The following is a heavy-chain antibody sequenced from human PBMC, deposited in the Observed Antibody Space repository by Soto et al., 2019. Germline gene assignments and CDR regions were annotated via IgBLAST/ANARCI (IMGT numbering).Heavy chain of an antibody. CDR3: ARTYSSSWSPFDY. J-gene: IGHJ4*02. Sequence: QVQLQQWGAGLLKPSETLSLTCAVYGGSFSGYYWSWIRQPPGKGLEWIGEINQSGSTNYNPSLKSRVTLSVDTYKNQFSLKLSSVTAADTAVYYCARTYSSSWSPFDYWGQGTLVTVSS. D-gene: IGHD6-13*01. CDR2: INQSGST. V-gene: IGHV4-34*01. CDR1: GGSFSGYY.